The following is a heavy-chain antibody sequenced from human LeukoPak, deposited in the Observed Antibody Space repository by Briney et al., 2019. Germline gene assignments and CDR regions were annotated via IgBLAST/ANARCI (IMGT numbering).Heavy chain of an antibody. CDR3: ATRPARGSGPYYPFFHL. CDR2: IYYSGST. D-gene: IGHD3-22*01. CDR1: GGSISCSK. Sequence: SETLSPTSTVSGGSISCSKWSWIRQPPGKGLEWIGYIYYSGSTNYNPSLKSRVTISVDTSKTQFSLKLTSVTAADTAVYYCATRPARGSGPYYPFFHLWGQGPRVPVSS. J-gene: IGHJ1*01. V-gene: IGHV4-59*12.